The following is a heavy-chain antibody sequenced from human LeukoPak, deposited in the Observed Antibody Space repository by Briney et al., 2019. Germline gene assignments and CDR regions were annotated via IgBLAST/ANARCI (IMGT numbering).Heavy chain of an antibody. D-gene: IGHD6-13*01. CDR2: INTDGGST. CDR1: GFTFSSYW. Sequence: GSLRLSCAASGFTFSSYWMHWVRQAPGKGLVWVSRINTDGGSTSYADSVKGRFTISRDNAKNTLYLQMNSLRAEDTAVYYCARGFRGSAAGYYYYYYMDVWGKGTTVTVSS. CDR3: ARGFRGSAAGYYYYYYMDV. V-gene: IGHV3-74*01. J-gene: IGHJ6*03.